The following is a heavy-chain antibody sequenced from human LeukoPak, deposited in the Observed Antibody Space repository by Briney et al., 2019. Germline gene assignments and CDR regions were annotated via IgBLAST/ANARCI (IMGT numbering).Heavy chain of an antibody. D-gene: IGHD6-13*01. CDR1: GFTLSRFG. CDR2: IRYDGSNK. CDR3: AKDFISSWFNFDY. Sequence: GGSLRLSCAASGFTLSRFGMHWLRQAPGKGLEWVAFIRYDGSNKYYADSVKGRFTISRDNSKNTPYLQMNSLRTEDTAVYYCAKDFISSWFNFDYWGQGTLVTVSS. V-gene: IGHV3-30*02. J-gene: IGHJ4*02.